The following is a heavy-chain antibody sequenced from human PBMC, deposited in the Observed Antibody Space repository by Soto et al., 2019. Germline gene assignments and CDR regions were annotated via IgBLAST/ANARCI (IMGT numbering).Heavy chain of an antibody. J-gene: IGHJ3*02. D-gene: IGHD6-13*01. Sequence: GSLRLSCAASGFTFSSYGMHWVRQAPGKGLEWVAVIWYDGSNKYYADSVKGRFTISRDNSKNTLYLQMNSLRAEDTAVYYCARDRGSSWFNDAFDIWGQGTLVTVSS. CDR2: IWYDGSNK. CDR1: GFTFSSYG. CDR3: ARDRGSSWFNDAFDI. V-gene: IGHV3-33*01.